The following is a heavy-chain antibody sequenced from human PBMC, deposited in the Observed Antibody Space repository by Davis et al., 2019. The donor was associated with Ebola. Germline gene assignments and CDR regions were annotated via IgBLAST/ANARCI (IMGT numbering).Heavy chain of an antibody. Sequence: PGGSLRLSCAASGFTFSSYGMHWVRQAPGKGLEWVAVISYDGSNKYYADSVKGRFTISRDNSKNTLYLQMNSLRAEDTAVYYCARGHSSSWYSYYYGMDVWGKGTTVTVSS. V-gene: IGHV3-30*03. D-gene: IGHD6-13*01. CDR3: ARGHSSSWYSYYYGMDV. CDR1: GFTFSSYG. CDR2: ISYDGSNK. J-gene: IGHJ6*04.